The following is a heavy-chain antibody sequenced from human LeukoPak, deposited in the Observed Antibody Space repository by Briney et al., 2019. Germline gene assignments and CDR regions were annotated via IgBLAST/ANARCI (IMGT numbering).Heavy chain of an antibody. V-gene: IGHV1-18*01. CDR3: ARDGNDVMDC. Sequence: ASVKVSCKASGYIFTNYGISWVRQAPGQGLEWVGWISSYNDNAHYAQKFQGRVTMTTDTSTSTVYVELRSLRSDDTAMYYCARDGNDVMDCWGQGTLVTVSS. D-gene: IGHD1-1*01. CDR1: GYIFTNYG. CDR2: ISSYNDNA. J-gene: IGHJ4*02.